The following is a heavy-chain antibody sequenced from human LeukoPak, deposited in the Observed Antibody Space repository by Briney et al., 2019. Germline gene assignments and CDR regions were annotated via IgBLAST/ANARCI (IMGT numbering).Heavy chain of an antibody. CDR2: IYYSGST. J-gene: IGHJ6*03. V-gene: IGHV4-59*01. Sequence: SETLSLTCTVSGGSISSYYWSWIRQPPGKGLEWIGYIYYSGSTNYNPSLKSRVTISVDTSKNQFSLKLSSVTAADTAVYYCARVSVVVVPAAIIRMPYYYYMDVWGKGTTVTVSS. D-gene: IGHD2-2*02. CDR3: ARVSVVVVPAAIIRMPYYYYMDV. CDR1: GGSISSYY.